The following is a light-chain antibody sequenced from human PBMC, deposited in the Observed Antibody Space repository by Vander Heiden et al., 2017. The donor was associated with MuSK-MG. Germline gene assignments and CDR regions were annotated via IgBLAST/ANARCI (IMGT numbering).Light chain of an antibody. CDR2: DVG. Sequence: QSALTQPASVSGSPGQSITISCTGTSSDVGGYNYVSWYQQHPGKAPKLMIYDVGNRPSGVSNRFSGSKSGNTASLTISGLQAEDEADYYCSSYTSSSTLVFDGGTKLTVL. J-gene: IGLJ2*01. CDR1: SSDVGGYNY. CDR3: SSYTSSSTLV. V-gene: IGLV2-14*01.